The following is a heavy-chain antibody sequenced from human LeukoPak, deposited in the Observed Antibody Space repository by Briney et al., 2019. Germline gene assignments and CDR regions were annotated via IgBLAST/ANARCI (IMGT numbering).Heavy chain of an antibody. V-gene: IGHV5-51*01. CDR3: ARVGYCSGGSCQRFDY. D-gene: IGHD2-15*01. CDR1: GYSFTSYW. J-gene: IGHJ4*02. Sequence: GESLKISCKGSGYSFTSYWIGWVRQMPGKGLEWMGIIYPGDSVTRYSPSFQGQVTISADKSISTAYLQWSSLKASDTAMYYCARVGYCSGGSCQRFDYWGQGTLVTVSS. CDR2: IYPGDSVT.